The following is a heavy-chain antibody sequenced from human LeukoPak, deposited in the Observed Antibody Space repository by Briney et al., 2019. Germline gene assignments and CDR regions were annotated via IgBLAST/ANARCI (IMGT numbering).Heavy chain of an antibody. CDR1: GGSISSGSYY. CDR2: IYTSGST. J-gene: IGHJ4*02. D-gene: IGHD4-23*01. CDR3: ARRRVVVTRNYFDY. Sequence: SQTLSLTCTVSGGSISSGSYYWSWIRQPAGKGLEWIGRIYTSGSTNYNPSLKSRVTISVDTSKNQFSLKLSSVTAADTAVYYCARRRVVVTRNYFDYWGQGTLVTVSS. V-gene: IGHV4-61*02.